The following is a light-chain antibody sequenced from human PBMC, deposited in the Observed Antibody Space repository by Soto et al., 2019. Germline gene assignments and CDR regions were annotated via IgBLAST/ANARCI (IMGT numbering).Light chain of an antibody. CDR3: QSYDSSYV. J-gene: IGLJ1*01. CDR1: SSNIGAGYD. V-gene: IGLV1-40*01. CDR2: GNS. Sequence: QSVLTQPPSVSGAPGQRVTISCTGSSSNIGAGYDVHWYQQLPGTAPKLLIYGNSNRPSGVPDRFSGSKSGTSASLAITGLQAEDEADYYCQSYDSSYVFGTGTNVTVL.